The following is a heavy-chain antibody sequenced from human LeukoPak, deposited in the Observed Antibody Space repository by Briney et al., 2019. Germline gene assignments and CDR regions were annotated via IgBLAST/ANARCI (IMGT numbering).Heavy chain of an antibody. D-gene: IGHD3-22*01. Sequence: SETPSLTCSVSGGSINGYFWSWIRQPPGHGLEWIGYVYHSGTTKYSPSLRTRVTISVDTSNNQFSPKLSSVTAADTAVYYCARHTHYYYDSSGPFDYWGQGTLVTVSS. CDR1: GGSINGYF. V-gene: IGHV4-59*01. CDR3: ARHTHYYYDSSGPFDY. J-gene: IGHJ4*02. CDR2: VYHSGTT.